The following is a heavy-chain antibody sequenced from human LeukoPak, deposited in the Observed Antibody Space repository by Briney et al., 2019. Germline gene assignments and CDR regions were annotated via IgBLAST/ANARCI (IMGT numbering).Heavy chain of an antibody. J-gene: IGHJ6*03. CDR3: ARYARRYYMDV. Sequence: KPSETLSLTCTDSGGSISSHYWSWIRQPPGKGLEWIGYIYYSGSTNYNPSLKSRVTISVDTSKNQFSLKLSSVTAADTAVYYCARYARRYYMDVWGKGTTVTVSS. D-gene: IGHD2-2*01. CDR2: IYYSGST. V-gene: IGHV4-59*11. CDR1: GGSISSHY.